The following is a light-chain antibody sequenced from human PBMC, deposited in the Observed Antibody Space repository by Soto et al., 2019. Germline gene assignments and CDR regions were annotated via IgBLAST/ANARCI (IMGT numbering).Light chain of an antibody. CDR1: SSNIGSNT. J-gene: IGLJ7*01. Sequence: QSVLTQPPSASGTPGQRVTISCSGSSSNIGSNTVNWYRQLPGTAPKLLIYNSNLRPSGGPDRFSGSKSGTTSSLAISGLQSGDEAEYYGAAWDDSLNGHAVFGGGTQRTVL. CDR2: NSN. CDR3: AAWDDSLNGHAV. V-gene: IGLV1-44*01.